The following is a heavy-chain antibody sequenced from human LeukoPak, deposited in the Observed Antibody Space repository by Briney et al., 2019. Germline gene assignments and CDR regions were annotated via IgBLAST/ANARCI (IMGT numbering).Heavy chain of an antibody. CDR2: IKQDGSES. CDR1: GFTFSSHW. Sequence: GGSLRLSCAASGFTFSSHWMDWVRQAPGKGLEWVANIKQDGSESYYLDSVKGRFTISRDNAKNTLYLQMDSLRAEDTAIYYCARSNQADDYWGQGTLVTVSS. J-gene: IGHJ4*02. CDR3: ARSNQADDY. D-gene: IGHD1-14*01. V-gene: IGHV3-7*01.